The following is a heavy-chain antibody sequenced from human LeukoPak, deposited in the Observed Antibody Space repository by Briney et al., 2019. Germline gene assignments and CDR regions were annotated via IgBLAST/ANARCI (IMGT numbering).Heavy chain of an antibody. J-gene: IGHJ6*02. D-gene: IGHD3-10*01. CDR1: GGPFSGYY. CDR2: INHSGST. V-gene: IGHV4-34*01. Sequence: SETLSLTCAVYGGPFSGYYGRWIRQPPGKGLEWIGEINHSGSTNYNPSLKSRATISVATSKNQLSLTLSSVTAADTAVYYCASGYYGSGSRPALLYYYYGMDVWGQGTTVTVSS. CDR3: ASGYYGSGSRPALLYYYYGMDV.